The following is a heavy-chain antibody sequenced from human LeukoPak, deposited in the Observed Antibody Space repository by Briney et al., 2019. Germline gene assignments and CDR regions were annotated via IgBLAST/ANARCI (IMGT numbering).Heavy chain of an antibody. Sequence: GASVKVSCKASGGTHSMYAISWVRQAPGQGLEWMGGIIPIFDTAKYVQKFQDRVTISADESTSTAYMELSSLRSEDTAIYYCARGGGLEWELLGYYFDYWGQGTLVTVSS. J-gene: IGHJ4*02. CDR2: IIPIFDTA. CDR3: ARGGGLEWELLGYYFDY. D-gene: IGHD1-26*01. V-gene: IGHV1-69*13. CDR1: GGTHSMYA.